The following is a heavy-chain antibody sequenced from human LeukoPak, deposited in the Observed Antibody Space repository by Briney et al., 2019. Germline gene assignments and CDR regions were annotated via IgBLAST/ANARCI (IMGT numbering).Heavy chain of an antibody. V-gene: IGHV3-30*18. CDR3: AKVLPTVRVYNYYGSGSPETLDY. J-gene: IGHJ4*02. CDR1: GFTFSSYG. CDR2: ISYDGSNK. D-gene: IGHD3-10*01. Sequence: PGRSLRLSCAASGFTFSSYGMHWVRQAPGKGLEWVALISYDGSNKYYADSVKGRFTISRDNSKNTLYLQMNSLRAEDTAVYYCAKVLPTVRVYNYYGSGSPETLDYWGQGTLVTVSS.